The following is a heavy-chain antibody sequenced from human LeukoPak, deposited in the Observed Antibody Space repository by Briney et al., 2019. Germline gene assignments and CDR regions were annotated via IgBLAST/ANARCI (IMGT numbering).Heavy chain of an antibody. CDR1: GFTFSSYA. D-gene: IGHD2-15*01. V-gene: IGHV3-23*01. CDR3: AKGIVVVVAATDALDI. CDR2: ISGSGGST. J-gene: IGHJ3*02. Sequence: GGSLRLSCAASGFTFSSYAMSWVRQAPGKGLEWVSAISGSGGSTYYADSVKGRFTISRDNSKNTLYLQMNSLRAEDTAVYYCAKGIVVVVAATDALDIWGQGTMVTVSS.